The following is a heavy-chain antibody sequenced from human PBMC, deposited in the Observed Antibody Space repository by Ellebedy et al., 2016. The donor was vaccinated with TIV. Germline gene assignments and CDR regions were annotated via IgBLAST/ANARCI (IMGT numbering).Heavy chain of an antibody. V-gene: IGHV1-2*04. CDR1: GYTFTSYY. D-gene: IGHD6-13*01. Sequence: ASVKVSXXASGYTFTSYYMHWVRQAPGQGLEWMGWINPNSGGTNYAQKFQGWVTMTRDTSISTAYMELSRLRSDDTAVYYCAILAYSSSSDYWGQGTLVTVSS. CDR2: INPNSGGT. J-gene: IGHJ4*02. CDR3: AILAYSSSSDY.